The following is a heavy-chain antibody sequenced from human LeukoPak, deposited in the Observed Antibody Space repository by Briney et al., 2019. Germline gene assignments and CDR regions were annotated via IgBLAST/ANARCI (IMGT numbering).Heavy chain of an antibody. CDR2: INHNGNVN. CDR3: ARAPYGDYTPDY. Sequence: GGSLRLSCAAFGFTFSSYWMNWARQAPGKGLEWVASINHNGNVNYYVDSVKGRFTISRDNAKNSLYLQMSNLRAEDTAVYYCARAPYGDYTPDYWGQGTLVTVSS. J-gene: IGHJ4*02. V-gene: IGHV3-7*03. CDR1: GFTFSSYW. D-gene: IGHD4-17*01.